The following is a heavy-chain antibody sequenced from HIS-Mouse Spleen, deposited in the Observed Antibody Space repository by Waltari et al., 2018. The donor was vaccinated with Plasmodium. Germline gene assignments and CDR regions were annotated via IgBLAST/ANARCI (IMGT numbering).Heavy chain of an antibody. V-gene: IGHV3-9*01. J-gene: IGHJ3*02. D-gene: IGHD6-6*01. CDR2: ISWNSGSI. CDR3: AKDRKYSSSRGAFDI. Sequence: EVQLVQSGGGLVQPGRSLRLSCAASGFTFDCYAMNWVRQAPGKGLEWVSGISWNSGSIGYADSVKGRFTISRDNAKNSLYLQMNSLRAEDTALYYCAKDRKYSSSRGAFDIWGQGTMVTVSS. CDR1: GFTFDCYA.